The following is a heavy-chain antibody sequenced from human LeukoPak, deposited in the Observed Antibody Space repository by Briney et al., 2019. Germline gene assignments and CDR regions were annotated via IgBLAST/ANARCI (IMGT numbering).Heavy chain of an antibody. J-gene: IGHJ3*01. CDR2: IKNDGSST. Sequence: QPGGSLRLSCAASGFTFSDSWMHWVRQAPGKGLVWVSRIKNDGSSTTYADSVKGRFTISRDNAKNTLYLQMNSLRVEDTAVYYCARYDWESTAAFDLWGQGTMVTVPS. V-gene: IGHV3-74*01. D-gene: IGHD3-16*01. CDR1: GFTFSDSW. CDR3: ARYDWESTAAFDL.